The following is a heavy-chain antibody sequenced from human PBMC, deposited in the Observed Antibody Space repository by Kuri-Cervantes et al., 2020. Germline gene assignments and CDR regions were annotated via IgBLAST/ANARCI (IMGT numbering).Heavy chain of an antibody. D-gene: IGHD3-10*01. CDR1: GGSFSGYS. CDR3: ARPIYYGSGSYAF. Sequence: SETLSLTCAVCGGSFSGYSWSWIRQPPGKGLEWIGEINHSGSTTLKSRVTISVDTSKNQFSLNLSSVTAADTAVYYCARPIYYGSGSYAFWSQGTLVTVSS. CDR2: INHSGST. J-gene: IGHJ4*02. V-gene: IGHV4-34*01.